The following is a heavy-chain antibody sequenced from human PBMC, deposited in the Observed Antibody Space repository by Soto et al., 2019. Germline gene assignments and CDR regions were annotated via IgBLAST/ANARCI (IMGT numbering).Heavy chain of an antibody. J-gene: IGHJ4*01. CDR1: GFTFSNAW. CDR3: TTDSYXTIVIVRFDY. CDR2: IKSKTDGGTT. D-gene: IGHD3-22*01. V-gene: IGHV3-15*07. Sequence: PGGSLRLSCAASGFTFSNAWINWVRQAPGKGLEWVGRIKSKTDGGTTDFAAPVKGRFAISRDDSKNMVYLQMNSLKTEDTAVYYCTTDSYXTIVIVRFDYWGHGTLVTVSS.